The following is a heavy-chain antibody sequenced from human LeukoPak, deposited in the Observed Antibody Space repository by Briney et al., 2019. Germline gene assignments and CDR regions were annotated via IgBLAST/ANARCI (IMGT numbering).Heavy chain of an antibody. V-gene: IGHV3-30-3*01. J-gene: IGHJ3*02. CDR3: ARVLSKRAVAGNDAFDI. CDR2: ISYDGSNK. D-gene: IGHD6-19*01. Sequence: PGGSLRLSCAASGFTFSSYAMHWVRQAPGKGLEWVAVISYDGSNKYYADSVKGRFTISRDNSKNTLYLQMNSLRAEDTAVYYYARVLSKRAVAGNDAFDIWGQGTMVTVSS. CDR1: GFTFSSYA.